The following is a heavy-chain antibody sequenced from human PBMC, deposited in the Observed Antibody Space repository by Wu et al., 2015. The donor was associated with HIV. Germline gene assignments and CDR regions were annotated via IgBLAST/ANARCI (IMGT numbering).Heavy chain of an antibody. CDR2: IRPDSGAT. CDR3: ARDLGDDFAVRGFYWYMDV. CDR1: GYTFTSYG. D-gene: IGHD2-21*02. Sequence: QAQLVQSGGEVKKPGASVKVSCKASGYTFTSYGISWVRQAPGQGLEWMGWIRPDSGATHYAEKFQDRVTMTRDASISTAYMQLNRLRSDDTAVYSCARDLGDDFAVRGFYWYMDVWGRGTAITVSS. J-gene: IGHJ6*03. V-gene: IGHV1-18*01.